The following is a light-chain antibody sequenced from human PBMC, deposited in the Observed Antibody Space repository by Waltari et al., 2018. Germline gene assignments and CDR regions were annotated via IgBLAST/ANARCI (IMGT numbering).Light chain of an antibody. CDR2: DAS. V-gene: IGKV3-20*01. Sequence: EIVLTQSPGTLSLSPGERATLSCRASESIGRTLAWYQQKPGQPPRLLVYDASSRATGIPGRFSGSGSWTDFSLTISRLEPEDFAVYYCQKYGTRPATFGQGTKVEIK. J-gene: IGKJ1*01. CDR1: ESIGRT. CDR3: QKYGTRPAT.